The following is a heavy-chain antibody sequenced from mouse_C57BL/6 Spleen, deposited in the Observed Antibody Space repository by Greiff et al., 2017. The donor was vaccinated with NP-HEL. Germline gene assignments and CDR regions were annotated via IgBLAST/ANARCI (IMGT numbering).Heavy chain of an antibody. J-gene: IGHJ2*01. CDR2: IDPENGDT. V-gene: IGHV14-4*01. D-gene: IGHD1-1*01. Sequence: VHVKQSGAELVRPGASVKLSCTASGFNIKDDYMHWVKQRPEQGLEWIGWIDPENGDTEYASKVQGKATITADTSSNKAYLQLSSLTSEDTAVYYCTSTVVDYWGQGTTLTVSS. CDR1: GFNIKDDY. CDR3: TSTVVDY.